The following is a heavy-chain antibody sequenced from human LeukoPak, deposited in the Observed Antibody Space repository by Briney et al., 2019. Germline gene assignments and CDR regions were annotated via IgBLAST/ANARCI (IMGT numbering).Heavy chain of an antibody. CDR1: GFTFSSYS. CDR3: AKGGGVGSWPFDP. Sequence: SGGSLRLSCAASGFTFSSYSMNWVRQAPGKGLEWVSYISSSSSTIYYADSVKGRFTISRDNAKNSLYLQMNSLRAEDTAVYYCAKGGGVGSWPFDPWGQGTLVTVSS. J-gene: IGHJ5*02. CDR2: ISSSSSTI. V-gene: IGHV3-48*04. D-gene: IGHD3-16*01.